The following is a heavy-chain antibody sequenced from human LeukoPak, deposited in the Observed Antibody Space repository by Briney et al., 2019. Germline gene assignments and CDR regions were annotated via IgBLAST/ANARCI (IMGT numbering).Heavy chain of an antibody. CDR3: ARDRYDAFDI. Sequence: SETLSLTCTVSGGSISSYYWSWIRQPPGEGLEWIGYIYYSGSTNYNPSLKSRVTISVDTSKNQFSLKLSSVTAADTAVYYCARDRYDAFDIWGQGTMVTVSS. J-gene: IGHJ3*02. V-gene: IGHV4-59*01. D-gene: IGHD1-1*01. CDR2: IYYSGST. CDR1: GGSISSYY.